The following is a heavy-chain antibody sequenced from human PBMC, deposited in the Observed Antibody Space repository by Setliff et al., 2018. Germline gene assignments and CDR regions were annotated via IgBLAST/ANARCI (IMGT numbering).Heavy chain of an antibody. CDR3: ARMSGFQYMDV. CDR1: GGSISSTTYY. V-gene: IGHV4-39*07. D-gene: IGHD3-3*01. J-gene: IGHJ6*03. CDR2: ISYSGST. Sequence: PSETLSLTCTVSGGSISSTTYYWGWIRQAPGKGLEWIGSISYSGSTYYNPSLKSRATVSVDTSTSQFSLRLTSVTAADSAVYYCARMSGFQYMDVWGKGTTVTVSS.